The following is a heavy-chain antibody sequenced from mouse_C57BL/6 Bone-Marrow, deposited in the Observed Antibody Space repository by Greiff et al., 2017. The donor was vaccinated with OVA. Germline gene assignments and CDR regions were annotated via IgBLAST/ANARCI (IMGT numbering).Heavy chain of an antibody. CDR3: ARRAGGGYFEV. CDR1: GYTFTSYT. Sequence: VQLQQSGAELARPGASVKMSCKASGYTFTSYTMHWVKQRPGQGLEWIGYINPSSGYTKYNQKFKDKATLTADKSSSTAYMQLSSLTSEDAAVYYCARRAGGGYFEVWGTGTTVTVSS. CDR2: INPSSGYT. D-gene: IGHD3-1*01. J-gene: IGHJ1*03. V-gene: IGHV1-4*01.